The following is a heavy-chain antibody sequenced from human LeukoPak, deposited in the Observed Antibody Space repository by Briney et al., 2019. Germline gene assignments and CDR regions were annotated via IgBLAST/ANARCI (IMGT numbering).Heavy chain of an antibody. CDR3: TRDWDY. CDR2: ISGTSSII. CDR1: GYTFSDYG. Sequence: GGSLRLSCGASGYTFSDYGMSWVRQPPGKGLEWVSHISGTSSIIQYAESVKGRFTTSRDNAKSSLYLQMNSLRAEDTAVYYCTRDWDYWGQGARVTVSS. V-gene: IGHV3-48*04. J-gene: IGHJ4*02.